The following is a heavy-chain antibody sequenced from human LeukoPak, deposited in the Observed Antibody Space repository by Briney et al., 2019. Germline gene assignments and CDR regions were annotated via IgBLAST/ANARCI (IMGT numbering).Heavy chain of an antibody. V-gene: IGHV1-24*01. D-gene: IGHD2-2*01. Sequence: ASVKVSCKVSGNTLTESPIHWVRRAPGKGLEWMGGFDPEDVETIYAQKFQGRVTMTEDTSTDTAYMELTSLTSDDTAVYYCATDPGEIVPAAKGPRGDYCYGMDVWGQGTTVTVSS. J-gene: IGHJ6*02. CDR1: GNTLTESP. CDR2: FDPEDVET. CDR3: ATDPGEIVPAAKGPRGDYCYGMDV.